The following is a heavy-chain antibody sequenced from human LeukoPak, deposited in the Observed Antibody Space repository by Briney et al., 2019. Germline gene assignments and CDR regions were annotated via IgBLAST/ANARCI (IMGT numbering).Heavy chain of an antibody. CDR3: ASASGY. CDR2: IYTSGST. J-gene: IGHJ4*02. V-gene: IGHV4-61*02. D-gene: IGHD6-19*01. CDR1: GGSISSGSYY. Sequence: PSETLSLTCTVSGGSISSGSYYWSWIRQPAGKGLEWIGRIYTSGSTNYNPSLKSRVTMSVDMSENQFSLKLSSVTAADTAVYYCASASGYWGQGTLVTVSS.